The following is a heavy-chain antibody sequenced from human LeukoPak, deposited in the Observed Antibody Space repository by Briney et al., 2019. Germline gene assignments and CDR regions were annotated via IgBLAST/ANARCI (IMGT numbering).Heavy chain of an antibody. J-gene: IGHJ4*02. D-gene: IGHD6-13*01. Sequence: ASVKVSCKASGGTFSSYAISWVRQAPGQGLEWMGRIIPILGITNYAQKFQGRVTITADKSTSTAYMELGSLRSEDTAVYYCAREGVLGYSSSLFDSWGQGTLVTVSS. CDR2: IIPILGIT. CDR3: AREGVLGYSSSLFDS. CDR1: GGTFSSYA. V-gene: IGHV1-69*04.